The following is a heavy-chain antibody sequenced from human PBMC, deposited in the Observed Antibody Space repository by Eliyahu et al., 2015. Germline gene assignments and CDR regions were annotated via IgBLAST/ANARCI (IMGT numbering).Heavy chain of an antibody. D-gene: IGHD3-10*01. CDR2: INHSGST. Sequence: QVQLQQWGAGLLXPSEXLSXTCAVYXGSFSGYYWSWIRQPPGKGLEWIGEINHSGSTNYNPSLKSRVTISVDTSKNQFSLKLSSVTAADTAVYYCARGPGVRGPGFGYWGQGTLVTVSS. CDR3: ARGPGVRGPGFGY. CDR1: XGSFSGYY. V-gene: IGHV4-34*01. J-gene: IGHJ4*02.